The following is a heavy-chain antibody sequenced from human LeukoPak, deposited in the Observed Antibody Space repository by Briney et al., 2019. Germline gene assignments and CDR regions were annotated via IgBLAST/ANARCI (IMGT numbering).Heavy chain of an antibody. CDR3: ARIRAGGAYFDY. CDR1: GGSIGGGSYY. CDR2: IYTSENT. D-gene: IGHD4-23*01. J-gene: IGHJ4*02. Sequence: SETLSLTCTVSGGSIGGGSYYWSWIRQPAGKGLEWIGRIYTSENTNYSPSLKSRVTISVDTSKNQFSLKLNSVTAADTAVYYCARIRAGGAYFDYWGQGTLVTVSS. V-gene: IGHV4-61*02.